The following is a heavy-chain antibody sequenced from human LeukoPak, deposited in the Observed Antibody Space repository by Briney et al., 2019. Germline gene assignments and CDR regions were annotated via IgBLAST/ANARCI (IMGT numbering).Heavy chain of an antibody. J-gene: IGHJ4*02. Sequence: ASVKVSCKASGYTFTGYYMHWVRQAPGQGLEWMGWINPNSGGTNYAQKFQGRVTMTRDTSISTAYMELSRLRSDDTAVYYCAREGAERITIFGVVDYWGQGTLVTVSS. CDR2: INPNSGGT. V-gene: IGHV1-2*02. CDR1: GYTFTGYY. D-gene: IGHD3-3*01. CDR3: AREGAERITIFGVVDY.